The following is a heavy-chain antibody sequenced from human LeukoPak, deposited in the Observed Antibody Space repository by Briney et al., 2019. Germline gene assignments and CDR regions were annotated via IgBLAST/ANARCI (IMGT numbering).Heavy chain of an antibody. CDR3: ARGGLYYYDSSGYLDY. V-gene: IGHV3-23*01. J-gene: IGHJ4*02. CDR2: ISGNSADT. CDR1: GFRFGSYA. Sequence: GGSLRLSCGASGFRFGSYAMNWVRQAPGEGLEWVSVISGNSADTYYADSVKGRFTISRDNSKNTLYLQMNSLRAEDTAVYYCARGGLYYYDSSGYLDYWGQGTLVTVSS. D-gene: IGHD3-22*01.